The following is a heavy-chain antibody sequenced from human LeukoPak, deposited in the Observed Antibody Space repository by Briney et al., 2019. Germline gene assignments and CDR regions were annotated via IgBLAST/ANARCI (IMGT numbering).Heavy chain of an antibody. D-gene: IGHD1-1*01. V-gene: IGHV3-30*18. J-gene: IGHJ4*02. CDR2: ISYDGSNK. CDR3: AKDIVVGTAHY. CDR1: GFTFSSYG. Sequence: GRSLTLSCAASGFTFSSYGMHWVRQAPGKGLEWVAVISYDGSNKYYADSVKGRFTISRDNSKNTLFLQMNSLRAEDTAVYYCAKDIVVGTAHYWGQGTLVTVSS.